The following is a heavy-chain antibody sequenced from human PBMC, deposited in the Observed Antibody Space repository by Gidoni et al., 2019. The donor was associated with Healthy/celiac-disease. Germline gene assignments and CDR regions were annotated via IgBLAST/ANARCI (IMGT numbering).Heavy chain of an antibody. CDR2: ISSNGGST. J-gene: IGHJ4*02. CDR1: GFTFSSYA. V-gene: IGHV3-64D*06. Sequence: EVQLVESGGGLVQPGGSLRLSCSASGFTFSSYAMHWVRQAPGKGLEYVSAISSNGGSTYYADSVKGRFTISRDNSKNTLYLQMSSLRAEDTAVYYCVKDRAYNWNDADYWGQGTLVTVSS. CDR3: VKDRAYNWNDADY. D-gene: IGHD1-20*01.